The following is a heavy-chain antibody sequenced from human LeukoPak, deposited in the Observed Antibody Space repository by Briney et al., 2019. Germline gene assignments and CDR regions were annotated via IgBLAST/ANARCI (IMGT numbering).Heavy chain of an antibody. CDR2: IYHSGSI. Sequence: SETLSLTCTVSGYSISSGYYWGWIRQPPGKGLEWIGSIYHSGSIYYNPSLKSRVTVSVDTSKNQFSLKLSSVTAADTAVYYCARGLSGSYYPYFDYWGQGTLVTVSS. J-gene: IGHJ4*02. CDR1: GYSISSGYY. CDR3: ARGLSGSYYPYFDY. D-gene: IGHD3-10*01. V-gene: IGHV4-38-2*02.